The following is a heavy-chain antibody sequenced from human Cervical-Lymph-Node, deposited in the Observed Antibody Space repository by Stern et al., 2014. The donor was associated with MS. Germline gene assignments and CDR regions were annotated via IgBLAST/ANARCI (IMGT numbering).Heavy chain of an antibody. V-gene: IGHV1-46*01. CDR1: GYTFTNYY. D-gene: IGHD5-12*01. J-gene: IGHJ4*02. CDR2: VSPSGGSA. CDR3: ARGDIVATIGFDY. Sequence: VQLVQSGAEVKKPGASVKVSCRASGYTFTNYYLHWVRQAPGQGLEWMGLVSPSGGSASSTQKFQGRVTMTRDTSTNTVYMELSTLRSEDAAVYYCARGDIVATIGFDYWGQGTLVTVSS.